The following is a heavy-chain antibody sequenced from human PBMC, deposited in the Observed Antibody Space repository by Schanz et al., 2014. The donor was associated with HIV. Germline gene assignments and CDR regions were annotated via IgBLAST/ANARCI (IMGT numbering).Heavy chain of an antibody. D-gene: IGHD3-16*01. CDR3: AKDGGSRGRRRGMDV. Sequence: QVQLVESGGGVVQPGKSLRLSCAASGFTFSTNDMHWVRQLPGKGLEWVAVISHNGNNDYYAESVKGRFTISRDNSKNTLDLQMNNLKPEDTAVYYCAKDGGSRGRRRGMDVWGQGTTVTVSS. CDR1: GFTFSTND. CDR2: ISHNGNND. V-gene: IGHV3-30*18. J-gene: IGHJ6*02.